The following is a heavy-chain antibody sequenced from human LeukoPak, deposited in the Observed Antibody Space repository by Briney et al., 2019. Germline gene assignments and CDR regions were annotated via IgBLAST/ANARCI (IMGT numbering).Heavy chain of an antibody. J-gene: IGHJ6*02. CDR1: GGSISSSSYY. D-gene: IGHD3-10*01. CDR3: ARRRGYYGSGSYLRYYYGMDV. V-gene: IGHV4-39*01. Sequence: PSETLSLTCTVSGGSISSSSYYWGCIRQPPGKGLECIGSIYYSGSTYYNPSLRSRVTISVDTSKNQFSLKLSSVTAADTAVYYCARRRGYYGSGSYLRYYYGMDVWGQGTTVTVSS. CDR2: IYYSGST.